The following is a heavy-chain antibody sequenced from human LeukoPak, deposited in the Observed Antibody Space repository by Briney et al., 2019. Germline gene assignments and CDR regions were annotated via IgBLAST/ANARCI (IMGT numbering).Heavy chain of an antibody. CDR1: GGSISSYY. V-gene: IGHV4-59*01. J-gene: IGHJ6*02. Sequence: SETLSLTCTVSGGSISSYYWSWIRQPPGKGLEWIGYIYYSGSTNYNPSLKSRVTISVDTSKNQFSLKLSSVAAADTAVYYCARENQLLEDHGMDVWGQGTTVTVSS. CDR2: IYYSGST. D-gene: IGHD2-2*01. CDR3: ARENQLLEDHGMDV.